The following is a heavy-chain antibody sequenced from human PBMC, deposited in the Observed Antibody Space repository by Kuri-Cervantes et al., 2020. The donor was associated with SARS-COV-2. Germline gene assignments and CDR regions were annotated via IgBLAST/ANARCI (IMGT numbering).Heavy chain of an antibody. Sequence: SETLSLTCTVSGGSISSYYWSWIRQPAGKGLEWIGYIYYSGSTNYNPSLKSRVTISVDTSKNQFSLKLSSVTAADTAVYYCARGYGSTFMDVWGKGTTVTVSS. CDR2: IYYSGST. V-gene: IGHV4-59*01. D-gene: IGHD2-2*01. CDR1: GGSISSYY. CDR3: ARGYGSTFMDV. J-gene: IGHJ6*03.